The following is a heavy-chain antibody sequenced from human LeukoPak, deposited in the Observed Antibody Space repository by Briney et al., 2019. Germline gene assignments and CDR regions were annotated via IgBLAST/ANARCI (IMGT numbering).Heavy chain of an antibody. CDR1: GFIFSNFA. Sequence: PGGSLRLSCAASGFIFSNFAMHWVRQAPGKGLEWVAVISYDGSNEYYADSVKGRFTISRDNSKNTLYLQMNGLRVEDTAVYYCARDPEGDYDSSAYYDSGYFDYWGQGALVTVSS. CDR3: ARDPEGDYDSSAYYDSGYFDY. J-gene: IGHJ4*02. CDR2: ISYDGSNE. V-gene: IGHV3-30*04. D-gene: IGHD3-22*01.